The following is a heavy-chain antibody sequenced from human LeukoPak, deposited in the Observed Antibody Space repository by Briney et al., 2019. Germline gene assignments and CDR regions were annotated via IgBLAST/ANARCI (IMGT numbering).Heavy chain of an antibody. CDR1: GFTLSSYA. D-gene: IGHD3-22*01. J-gene: IGHJ4*02. Sequence: GGSLRLSCAASGFTLSSYAMHWVRQAPGKGLEWVAVISYDGSNKYYADSVKGRFTISRDNSKNTLYLQMNSLRAEDTAVYYCARDSTYYYDSSGCFDYWGQGTLVTVSS. CDR3: ARDSTYYYDSSGCFDY. CDR2: ISYDGSNK. V-gene: IGHV3-30-3*01.